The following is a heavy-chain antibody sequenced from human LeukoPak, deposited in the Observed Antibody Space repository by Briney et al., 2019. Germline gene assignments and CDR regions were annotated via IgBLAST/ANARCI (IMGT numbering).Heavy chain of an antibody. D-gene: IGHD6-19*01. Sequence: SETLSLTCTVSGGSISSYYWGWIRQPAGKGLEWIGRIYSRGSTNYNPSLQSRVTMSVDTSKNQISLRLNSVTAADTAVYYCARDPMAGTFRAFDIWGQGTMVTVSS. V-gene: IGHV4-4*07. CDR3: ARDPMAGTFRAFDI. J-gene: IGHJ3*02. CDR1: GGSISSYY. CDR2: IYSRGST.